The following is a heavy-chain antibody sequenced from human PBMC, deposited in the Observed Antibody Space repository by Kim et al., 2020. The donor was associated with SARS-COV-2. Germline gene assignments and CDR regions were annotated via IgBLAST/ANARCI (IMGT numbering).Heavy chain of an antibody. D-gene: IGHD3-10*01. Sequence: SETLSLTCTVSGGSISSSSYYWGWIRQPPGKGLEWIGSIYYSGSTYYNQSLKSRVTISVDTSKNQFSLKLSSVTAADTAVYYCARGVGYGSGSYYRRPFDYWGQGTLVTVSS. CDR1: GGSISSSSYY. V-gene: IGHV4-39*01. J-gene: IGHJ4*02. CDR3: ARGVGYGSGSYYRRPFDY. CDR2: IYYSGST.